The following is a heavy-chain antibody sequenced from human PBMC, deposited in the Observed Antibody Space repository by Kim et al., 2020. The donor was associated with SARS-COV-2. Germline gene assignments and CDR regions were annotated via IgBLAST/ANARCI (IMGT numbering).Heavy chain of an antibody. D-gene: IGHD3-10*01. J-gene: IGHJ6*02. Sequence: PPPKRRVTMSVDTSKNQFSLKLGSVTAADTAVYYCARERFEDYYYYYGMDVWGQGTTVTVSS. CDR3: ARERFEDYYYYYGMDV. V-gene: IGHV4-4*07.